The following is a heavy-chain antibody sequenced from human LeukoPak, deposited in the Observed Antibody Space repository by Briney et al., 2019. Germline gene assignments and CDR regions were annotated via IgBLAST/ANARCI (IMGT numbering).Heavy chain of an antibody. J-gene: IGHJ4*02. CDR3: ARDVGGELIPDY. Sequence: SETLSLTCTVSGGSISSGGYYWSWIRQPPGKGLEWIGYIYHSGSTYYNPSLKSRVTISVDRSKNQFSLKLSSVTAADTAVYYWARDVGGELIPDYWGQGTLVTVSS. CDR1: GGSISSGGYY. CDR2: IYHSGST. V-gene: IGHV4-30-2*01. D-gene: IGHD1-26*01.